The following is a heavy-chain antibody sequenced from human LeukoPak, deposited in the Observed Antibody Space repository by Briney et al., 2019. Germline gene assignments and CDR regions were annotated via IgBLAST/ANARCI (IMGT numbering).Heavy chain of an antibody. CDR3: ARVSYYYDSSGYPPIDY. Sequence: ASVKVSCKASGYTFTSYGISWVRQAPGQGLEWMGWISAYNGNTNYAQKLQGRVTMTTDTSTSTAYMELRSLRSDNTAVYYCARVSYYYDSSGYPPIDYWGQGTLVTVSS. D-gene: IGHD3-22*01. CDR1: GYTFTSYG. J-gene: IGHJ4*02. V-gene: IGHV1-18*01. CDR2: ISAYNGNT.